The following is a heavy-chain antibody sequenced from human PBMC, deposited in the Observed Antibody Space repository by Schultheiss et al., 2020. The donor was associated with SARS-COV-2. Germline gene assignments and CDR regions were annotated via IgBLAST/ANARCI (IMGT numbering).Heavy chain of an antibody. CDR3: AKDRAIGYCSGGSCYSVHYYYGMDV. Sequence: GGSLRLSCAASGFTFSSYGMHWVRQAPGKGLEWVAVISYDGSNKYYADSVKGRFTISRDNSKNTLYLQMNSLRAEDTAVYYCAKDRAIGYCSGGSCYSVHYYYGMDVWGQGTTVTVSS. CDR2: ISYDGSNK. V-gene: IGHV3-30*18. J-gene: IGHJ6*02. D-gene: IGHD2-15*01. CDR1: GFTFSSYG.